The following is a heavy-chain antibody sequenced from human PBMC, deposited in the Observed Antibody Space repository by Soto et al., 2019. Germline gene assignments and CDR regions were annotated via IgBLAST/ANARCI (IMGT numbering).Heavy chain of an antibody. Sequence: SSETLSLTCTVSGGSISSYYWSWIRQPPGKGLEWIGYIYYSGSTNYNPSLKSRVTISVDTSKNQFSLKLSSVTAADTAVYYCARVPGYYDSSGYYYDTRYYFDYWGQGTLVTVSS. J-gene: IGHJ4*02. D-gene: IGHD3-22*01. CDR1: GGSISSYY. CDR2: IYYSGST. V-gene: IGHV4-59*01. CDR3: ARVPGYYDSSGYYYDTRYYFDY.